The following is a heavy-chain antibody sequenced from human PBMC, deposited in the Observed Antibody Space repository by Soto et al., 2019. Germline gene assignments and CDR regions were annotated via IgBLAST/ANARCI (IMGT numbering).Heavy chain of an antibody. J-gene: IGHJ4*02. CDR1: GFTFSSYW. CDR2: INSDGSST. D-gene: IGHD5-12*01. CDR3: AKRGELVAASDY. V-gene: IGHV3-74*01. Sequence: LRLSCAASGFTFSSYWMHWVRQAPGKGLVWVSRINSDGSSTSYADSVKGRFTISRDNAKNTLYLQMNSLRAEDTAVYYCAKRGELVAASDYWGQGTLVTVSS.